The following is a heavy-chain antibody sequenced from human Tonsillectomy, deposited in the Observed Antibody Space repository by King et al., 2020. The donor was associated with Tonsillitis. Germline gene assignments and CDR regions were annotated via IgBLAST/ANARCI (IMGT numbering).Heavy chain of an antibody. J-gene: IGHJ4*02. D-gene: IGHD5-18*01. V-gene: IGHV3-7*01. CDR1: GFTFSSYW. CDR2: IKHDGSEK. CDR3: ARGGYSYGRFGY. Sequence: QLVQSGGGLVQPGGSLRLSCAASGFTFSSYWMTWVRQAPGKGLEWVANIKHDGSEKNYVDSVKGRFTISRDNAKNALYLQMDSLRAEDTAEYYCARGGYSYGRFGYWGQGTLVIVSS.